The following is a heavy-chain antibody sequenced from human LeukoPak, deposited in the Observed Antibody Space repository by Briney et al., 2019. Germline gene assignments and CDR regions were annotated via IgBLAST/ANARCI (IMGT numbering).Heavy chain of an antibody. CDR1: GFTFSSYG. V-gene: IGHV3-30*18. CDR3: AKDFDSSGNDY. Sequence: GGSLRLSCAASGFTFSSYGMHWVRQAPGKGLEWVAVISYDGSNKYYADSVKGRFTISRDNSKNTLYLQMNSLRAEDTAVYYCAKDFDSSGNDYWGRGTLVTVSS. CDR2: ISYDGSNK. J-gene: IGHJ4*02. D-gene: IGHD3-22*01.